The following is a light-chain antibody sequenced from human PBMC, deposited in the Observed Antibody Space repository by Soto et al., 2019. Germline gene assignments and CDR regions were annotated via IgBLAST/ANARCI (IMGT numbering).Light chain of an antibody. CDR1: SSDVGGYNY. CDR2: EVS. Sequence: QSALTQPASVSGSPGQSITISCTGTSSDVGGYNYVSWYQQHPGKAPKLMIYEVSNRPSGVSNRFSGSKSGNTASLTISGLQAEDEADYYCSSYTSSTTLVFGIGTKVTFL. J-gene: IGLJ1*01. CDR3: SSYTSSTTLV. V-gene: IGLV2-14*01.